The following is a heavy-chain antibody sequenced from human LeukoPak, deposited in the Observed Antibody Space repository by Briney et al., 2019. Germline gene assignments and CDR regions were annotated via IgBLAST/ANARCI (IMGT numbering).Heavy chain of an antibody. Sequence: PGGSLRLSCAASGLTFSSHWMHWVRQAPGKGLEWVSSISGSGEDPSYADSVKGRFTISRDNSRNTLYLQMNSLRAEDTAVYYCAKQFVDIWGQGTLVTVSS. D-gene: IGHD5-24*01. CDR2: ISGSGEDP. J-gene: IGHJ5*02. CDR1: GLTFSSHW. CDR3: AKQFVDI. V-gene: IGHV3-23*01.